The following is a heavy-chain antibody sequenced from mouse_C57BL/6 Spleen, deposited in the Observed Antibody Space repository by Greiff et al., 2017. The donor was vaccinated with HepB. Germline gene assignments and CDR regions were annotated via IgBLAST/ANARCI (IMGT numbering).Heavy chain of an antibody. J-gene: IGHJ4*01. V-gene: IGHV1-64*01. D-gene: IGHD2-3*01. CDR2: IHPNSGST. Sequence: QVQLQQPGAELVKPGASVKLSCKASGYTFTSYWMHWVKQRPGQGLEWIGMIHPNSGSTNYNEKFKSKATLTVDKSSSTAYMQLSSLTSEDSAVYYCATGYDGYYRAMDYWGQGTSVTVSS. CDR3: ATGYDGYYRAMDY. CDR1: GYTFTSYW.